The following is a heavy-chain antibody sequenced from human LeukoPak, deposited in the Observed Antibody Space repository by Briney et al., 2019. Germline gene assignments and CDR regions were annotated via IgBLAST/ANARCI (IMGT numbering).Heavy chain of an antibody. Sequence: SETLSLTCAVYGGSFSGYYWSWIRQPPGKGLEWIGEINHSGSTNYNPSLKSRVTISVDTSKNQFSLKLSSVTAADTAVCYCARGIRGARLRFLEWLPQHFDYWGQGTLVTVSS. V-gene: IGHV4-34*01. CDR1: GGSFSGYY. D-gene: IGHD3-3*01. CDR2: INHSGST. J-gene: IGHJ4*02. CDR3: ARGIRGARLRFLEWLPQHFDY.